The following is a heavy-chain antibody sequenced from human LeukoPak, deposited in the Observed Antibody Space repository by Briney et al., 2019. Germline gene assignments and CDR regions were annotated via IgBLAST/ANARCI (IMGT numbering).Heavy chain of an antibody. Sequence: SETLSLTCVVSGASFSSSHWNWIRQLPGKGLEWICCLSYTGQTDYNPSLTSRLTILLDTSKNQVFLKQRNVTADDTAVYYCSEGYFEPFDHWGQGTLVTASS. V-gene: IGHV4-59*01. J-gene: IGHJ4*02. CDR2: LSYTGQT. CDR3: SEGYFEPFDH. CDR1: GASFSSSH. D-gene: IGHD2/OR15-2a*01.